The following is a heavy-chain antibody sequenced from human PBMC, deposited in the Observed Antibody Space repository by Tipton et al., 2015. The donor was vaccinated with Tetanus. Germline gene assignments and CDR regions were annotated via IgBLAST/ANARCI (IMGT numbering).Heavy chain of an antibody. V-gene: IGHV1-69*01. CDR2: IFPLYGTA. D-gene: IGHD2-15*01. Sequence: QSGAEVKKPGSSVRVSCQTSGGSFKTYAISWVRQVPGQGLEWMGGIFPLYGTANYAPEFQGRVTITADESTGAAYMEMSRLKSDDTAVYYCARPDRYCSGGSCYLALDYWGQGTLVTVSS. CDR3: ARPDRYCSGGSCYLALDY. CDR1: GGSFKTYA. J-gene: IGHJ4*02.